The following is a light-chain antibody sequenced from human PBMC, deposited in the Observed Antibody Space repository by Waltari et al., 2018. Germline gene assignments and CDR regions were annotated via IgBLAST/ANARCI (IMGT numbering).Light chain of an antibody. Sequence: DIQMTQSPPSLSASVGDRLTITCRASQGISNFLAWFQQKPGKVPQLLLYAASTLHSGVPSRFSGGGSGTEFTLTINTLQPEDFAVYYCQQSYTAPTYTFGQGTKLEI. J-gene: IGKJ2*01. CDR3: QQSYTAPTYT. CDR2: AAS. V-gene: IGKV1-27*01. CDR1: QGISNF.